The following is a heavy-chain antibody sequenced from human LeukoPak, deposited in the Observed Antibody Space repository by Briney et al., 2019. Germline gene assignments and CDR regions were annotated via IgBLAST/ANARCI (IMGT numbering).Heavy chain of an antibody. J-gene: IGHJ4*02. D-gene: IGHD5-18*01. CDR2: NSGSGGST. CDR1: GFTFSSYA. CDR3: AKAIGFSYGSYFDY. V-gene: IGHV3-23*01. Sequence: GGSLRLSCAASGFTFSSYALSWVRQAPGKGLEWVSGNSGSGGSTKYADSVKDRFTISRDNSKNTLYLQMSGLRAEDTAVYYCAKAIGFSYGSYFDYWGQGTLVTVSS.